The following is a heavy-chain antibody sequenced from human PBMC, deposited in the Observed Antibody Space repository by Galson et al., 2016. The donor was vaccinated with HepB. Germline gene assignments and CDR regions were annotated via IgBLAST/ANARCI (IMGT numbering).Heavy chain of an antibody. D-gene: IGHD1-26*01. Sequence: SLRLSCAASGFTVSTDFMSWVRQAPGKGLEWVSLIYTAGTTSYADSVKGRCTITSNGSTNTLYLQMNRLRDGDTAVYYCARSDRSTWPHEALDVWGQGT. CDR2: IYTAGTT. J-gene: IGHJ3*01. CDR3: ARSDRSTWPHEALDV. V-gene: IGHV3-53*01. CDR1: GFTVSTDF.